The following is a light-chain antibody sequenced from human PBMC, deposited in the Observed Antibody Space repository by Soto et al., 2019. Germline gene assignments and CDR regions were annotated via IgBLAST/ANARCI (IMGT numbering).Light chain of an antibody. J-gene: IGKJ1*01. CDR3: TQSYSTPWT. CDR2: AAS. CDR1: QSLSSY. Sequence: DIQMTQSPSSLSASVGDRVTITCRASQSLSSYLNCYQQKPGKAPKLLIYAASSLQRWVQSRFSGSGSGTDFTLTIRSLQTDDFATYYCTQSYSTPWTFGQGTKVEIK. V-gene: IGKV1-39*01.